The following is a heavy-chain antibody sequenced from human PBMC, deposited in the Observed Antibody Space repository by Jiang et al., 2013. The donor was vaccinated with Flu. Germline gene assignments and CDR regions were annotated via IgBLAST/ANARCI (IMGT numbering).Heavy chain of an antibody. Sequence: SISSGSYYWSWIRQPPEGTGVDWAYLYHGSTNYNPSLKSRVTISVDTSKNQFSLKLSSVTAADTAVYYCARDLGGIVGANALDYWGQGTLVTVSS. D-gene: IGHD1-26*01. CDR3: ARDLGGIVGANALDY. J-gene: IGHJ4*02. V-gene: IGHV4-61*02. CDR2: LYHGST. CDR1: SISSGSYY.